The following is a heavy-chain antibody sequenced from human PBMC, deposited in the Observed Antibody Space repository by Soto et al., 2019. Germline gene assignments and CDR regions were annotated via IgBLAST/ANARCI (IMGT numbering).Heavy chain of an antibody. D-gene: IGHD3-10*01. J-gene: IGHJ4*02. CDR2: IYYSGST. CDR3: ARRFGEPYYFDY. Sequence: QLQLQESGPGLVKPSETLSLTCTVSGGSISSSSYYWGWIRQPPGKGLVWIGRIYYSGSTHYNPSLKIRVTISVDTSKNQFSLKLSSVTAADTAVYYCARRFGEPYYFDYWGQGTLVTVSS. CDR1: GGSISSSSYY. V-gene: IGHV4-39*01.